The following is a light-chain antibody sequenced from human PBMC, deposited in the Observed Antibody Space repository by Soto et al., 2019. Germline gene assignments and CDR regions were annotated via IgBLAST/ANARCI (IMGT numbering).Light chain of an antibody. V-gene: IGKV3-15*01. J-gene: IGKJ1*01. Sequence: EIVMTQSPATLSVSPGERATLSCSASQSVSGNLAWYQHKPCQAPMLLIYGASTRATGIRARFSGSGSGTAVSLTISSLQSEDFAVYDWQQDNNWPTAFGEGNKVEIK. CDR3: QQDNNWPTA. CDR1: QSVSGN. CDR2: GAS.